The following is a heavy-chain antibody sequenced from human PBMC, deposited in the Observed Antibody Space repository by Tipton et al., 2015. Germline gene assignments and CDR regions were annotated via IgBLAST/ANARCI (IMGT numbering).Heavy chain of an antibody. D-gene: IGHD3-22*01. V-gene: IGHV4-34*12. J-gene: IGHJ3*02. CDR3: ARTQGYFDGSGYYYDAFDI. CDR1: GGSFSGYY. Sequence: TLSLTCAVYGGSFSGYYWSWIRQPPGEGLEWIGSIFHRGDTNYNPSLKSRVTISLDTSKNQFSLKLNSVTAADTAVYYCARTQGYFDGSGYYYDAFDIWGQGTMVTVSS. CDR2: IFHRGDT.